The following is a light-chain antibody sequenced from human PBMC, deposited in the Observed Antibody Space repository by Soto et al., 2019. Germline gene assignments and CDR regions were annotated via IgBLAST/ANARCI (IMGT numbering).Light chain of an antibody. Sequence: EIVLTQSPGTLSLSPGERATISCRASQSVSSSYLAWYYQKPGQAPRLLIYGASNRATGIPDRFSGSGSGTDFTLTISRLEPEDFAVYYCQQYGSSPTFGQGTKVDIK. CDR2: GAS. CDR1: QSVSSSY. CDR3: QQYGSSPT. V-gene: IGKV3-20*01. J-gene: IGKJ1*01.